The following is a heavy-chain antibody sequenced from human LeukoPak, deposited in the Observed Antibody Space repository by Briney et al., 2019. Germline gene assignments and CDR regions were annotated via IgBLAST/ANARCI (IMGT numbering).Heavy chain of an antibody. V-gene: IGHV3-23*01. D-gene: IGHD3-3*01. J-gene: IGHJ4*02. CDR2: ISGSGGST. CDR3: AKSSSPYYDFWSGKIDY. Sequence: PGGSLRLSCAASGFTFSSYAMSWVRQAPGKGLEWVSAISGSGGSTYYADSVKGRFTISRDNSKNTLYLQMNSLRAEDTAVYYCAKSSSPYYDFWSGKIDYWGQGTLVTVSS. CDR1: GFTFSSYA.